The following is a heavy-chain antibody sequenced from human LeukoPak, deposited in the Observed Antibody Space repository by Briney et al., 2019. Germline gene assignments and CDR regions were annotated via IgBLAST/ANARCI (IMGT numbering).Heavy chain of an antibody. V-gene: IGHV4-39*01. CDR1: GDSISSSGYY. Sequence: SETLSLTCTVSGDSISSSGYYWGWIRQPPGKGLEWIASIYYSGRTYYNPSLKSRISISVDSSKNQFSLRLSSVTAADTAVYYCARRKYYTIENWGQGTLVTVSS. J-gene: IGHJ4*02. CDR2: IYYSGRT. D-gene: IGHD3-10*01. CDR3: ARRKYYTIEN.